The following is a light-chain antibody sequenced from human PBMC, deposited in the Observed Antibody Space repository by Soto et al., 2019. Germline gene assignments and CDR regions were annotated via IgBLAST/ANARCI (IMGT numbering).Light chain of an antibody. CDR3: QQYKNWPPLT. CDR1: QSVSYN. CDR2: GAF. V-gene: IGKV3-15*01. J-gene: IGKJ4*02. Sequence: EIVMTQSPATLSVSPGETATLSCRASQSVSYNLAWYQQKPGQGPRLLIYGAFTRATGIPARFSGSGSGTDFTLTISSLQSEDCAVYYCQQYKNWPPLTVGGGTKVEIK.